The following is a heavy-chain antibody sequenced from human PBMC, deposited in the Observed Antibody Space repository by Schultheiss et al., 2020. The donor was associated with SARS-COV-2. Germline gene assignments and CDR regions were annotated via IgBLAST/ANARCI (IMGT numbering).Heavy chain of an antibody. V-gene: IGHV4-61*02. Sequence: SETLSLTCTVSGGSISSSSYYWGWIRQPAGKGLEWIGRVYSSGTSKSNPSLKSRVTMSIDTSKNQFSLRLTSVTAADTAVYYCARDSGYFDYFRAPQPKYFYQGMDVWGQGTTVTVSS. J-gene: IGHJ6*02. CDR1: GGSISSSSYY. D-gene: IGHD3-9*01. CDR3: ARDSGYFDYFRAPQPKYFYQGMDV. CDR2: VYSSGTS.